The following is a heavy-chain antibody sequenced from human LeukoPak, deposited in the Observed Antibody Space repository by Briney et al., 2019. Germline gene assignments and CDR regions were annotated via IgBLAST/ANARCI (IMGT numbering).Heavy chain of an antibody. CDR3: ARDWFDY. J-gene: IGHJ4*02. D-gene: IGHD2-21*01. CDR1: GFTFSTYA. V-gene: IGHV3-23*01. CDR2: IGSSGTWA. Sequence: GGSLRLSCAASGFTFSTYAMTWVRQAPGKGLEWVSTIGSSGTWAFYADSVKGRFTISRDNSKNTLHLQMNSLRAEDTAVYFCARDWFDYWGQGTLVTVSS.